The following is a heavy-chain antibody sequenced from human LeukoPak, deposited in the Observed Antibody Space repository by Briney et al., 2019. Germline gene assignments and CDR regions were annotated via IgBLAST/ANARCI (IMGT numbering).Heavy chain of an antibody. CDR3: AREVTTVTCYWFDP. V-gene: IGHV3-74*01. Sequence: PGGSLRLSCAASGFTFSSYWMHWVRQAPGKGLVWVSRINSDGSSTSYADTVKGRFTISRDNAKNTLYLQMNSLRAEDTAVYYCAREVTTVTCYWFDPWGQGTLVTVSS. J-gene: IGHJ5*02. CDR2: INSDGSST. D-gene: IGHD4-17*01. CDR1: GFTFSSYW.